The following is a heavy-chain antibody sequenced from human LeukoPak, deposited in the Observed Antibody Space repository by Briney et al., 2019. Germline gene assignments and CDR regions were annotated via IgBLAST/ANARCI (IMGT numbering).Heavy chain of an antibody. V-gene: IGHV3-74*01. CDR1: GFTFSTHW. CDR3: ASLLTPYHGSGGGGMDV. CDR2: ISGDGSLT. D-gene: IGHD3-10*01. Sequence: GGSLRLSCAASGFTFSTHWMYWLRQAPGKELVRVSRISGDGSLTSYAHSVRGRFTISRDNAKETLYLQMTSLRVEDTAVYSCASLLTPYHGSGGGGMDVWGQGTTVTVSS. J-gene: IGHJ6*02.